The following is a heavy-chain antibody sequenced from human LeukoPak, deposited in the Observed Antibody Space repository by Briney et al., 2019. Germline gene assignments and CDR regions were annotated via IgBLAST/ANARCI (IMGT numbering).Heavy chain of an antibody. D-gene: IGHD6-13*01. J-gene: IGHJ4*02. CDR1: GLSFGGYG. Sequence: PGGSLRLSCVATGLSFGGYGMHWVRQAPGKGLEWIAYIRYDGTDQNYADSVKGRFTTSRDNSKSRLYLQMNSLRDEDTAVYYCAKDLVAAAGRYFDDWGQGTLVIVSS. V-gene: IGHV3-30*02. CDR2: IRYDGTDQ. CDR3: AKDLVAAAGRYFDD.